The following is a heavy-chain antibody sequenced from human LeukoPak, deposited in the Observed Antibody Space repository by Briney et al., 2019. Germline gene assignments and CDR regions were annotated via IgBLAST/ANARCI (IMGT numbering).Heavy chain of an antibody. Sequence: GGSLRLSCAASGFTFDDYAMHWVRQAPGKGLEWVSGISWNSGSIGYADSVKGRFTISRDNAKNSLYLQMNSLRAEDTALYYCAKDDTGYSSSNFDYWGQGTLVTVSP. CDR2: ISWNSGSI. CDR1: GFTFDDYA. V-gene: IGHV3-9*01. D-gene: IGHD6-13*01. J-gene: IGHJ4*02. CDR3: AKDDTGYSSSNFDY.